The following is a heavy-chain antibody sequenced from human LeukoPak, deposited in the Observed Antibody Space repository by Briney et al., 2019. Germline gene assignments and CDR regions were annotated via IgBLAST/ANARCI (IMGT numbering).Heavy chain of an antibody. CDR2: ISSSSSTI. J-gene: IGHJ3*02. CDR3: ARERGSDAFDI. D-gene: IGHD3-10*01. Sequence: GGSVTLSCAASGFTFSSYSMNGVRPAPGKGLVWGSYISSSSSTIYYADPVKGRFTSSRDHAKNSLYLQMNSLRDEDAVLFYCARERGSDAFDICGQGAIGTVSP. V-gene: IGHV3-48*02. CDR1: GFTFSSYS.